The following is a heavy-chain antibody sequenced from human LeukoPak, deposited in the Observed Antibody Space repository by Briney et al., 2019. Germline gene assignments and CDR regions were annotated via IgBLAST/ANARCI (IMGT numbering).Heavy chain of an antibody. CDR2: IKEDESEK. CDR3: ARVGSGSSYRPFDY. Sequence: GGSLRLSCAVSGFTFSSYWMSWVRQAPGNGPEWVANIKEDESEKNYVDSVEGRFTISRDSAKNSLYLQMNSLRAEDTAVYYCARVGSGSSYRPFDYWGQGTLVTVSS. D-gene: IGHD3-10*01. CDR1: GFTFSSYW. V-gene: IGHV3-7*01. J-gene: IGHJ4*02.